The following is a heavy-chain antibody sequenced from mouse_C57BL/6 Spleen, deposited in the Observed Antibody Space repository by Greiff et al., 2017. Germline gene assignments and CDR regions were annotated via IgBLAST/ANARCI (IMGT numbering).Heavy chain of an antibody. CDR1: GFSFNTYA. Sequence: EVKLQESGGGLVQPKGSLKLSCAASGFSFNTYAMNWVRQAPGKGLEWVARIRSKSNNYATYYADSVKDRFTISRDDSESMLYLQMNNLKTEDTAMYYCVVYYSGDFDVWGTGTTVTVSS. CDR2: IRSKSNNYAT. V-gene: IGHV10-1*01. D-gene: IGHD1-1*01. J-gene: IGHJ1*03. CDR3: VVYYSGDFDV.